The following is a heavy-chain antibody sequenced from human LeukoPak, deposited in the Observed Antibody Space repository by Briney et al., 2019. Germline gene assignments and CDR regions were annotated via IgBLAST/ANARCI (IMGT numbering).Heavy chain of an antibody. V-gene: IGHV3-53*01. CDR1: GFTGSNNY. CDR3: IVFGDSNH. Sequence: GGSPRLSCAASGFTGSNNYMSWVRQAPGKGLEWVSAIHSSGGTYYADSVKGRFTISRDTSKNTLYLQINSLRVEDTAVYYCIVFGDSNHWGQGTLVTVSS. D-gene: IGHD4-17*01. J-gene: IGHJ5*02. CDR2: IHSSGGT.